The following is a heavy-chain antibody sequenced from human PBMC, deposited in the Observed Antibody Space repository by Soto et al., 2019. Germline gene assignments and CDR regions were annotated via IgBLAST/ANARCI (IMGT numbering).Heavy chain of an antibody. V-gene: IGHV1-2*02. D-gene: IGHD3-10*01. CDR3: ARDDIWFGEFIDY. CDR1: GYTFTGYY. J-gene: IGHJ4*02. Sequence: ASVKVSCKASGYTFTGYYMHWVRQAPGQGLEWMGWINPNSGGTNYAQKFQGGVTMTRDTSISTAYMELSRLRSDDTAVYYCARDDIWFGEFIDYWGQGTLVTSPQ. CDR2: INPNSGGT.